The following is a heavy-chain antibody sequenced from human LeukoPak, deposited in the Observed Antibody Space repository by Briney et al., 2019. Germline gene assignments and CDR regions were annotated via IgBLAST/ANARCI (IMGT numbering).Heavy chain of an antibody. D-gene: IGHD6-19*01. Sequence: PGGSLRLSCTVSGFTVSSNSMSWVRQAPGKGLEWVSFIYSDNTHYSDSVKGRFTISRDNSKNTLYLQMNSLRAEDTAVYYCARDGEWLVPGFDYWGQGTLVTVSS. V-gene: IGHV3-53*01. CDR2: IYSDNT. CDR1: GFTVSSNS. J-gene: IGHJ4*02. CDR3: ARDGEWLVPGFDY.